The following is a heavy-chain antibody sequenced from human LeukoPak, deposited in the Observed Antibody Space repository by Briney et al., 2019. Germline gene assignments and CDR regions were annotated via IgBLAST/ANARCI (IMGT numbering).Heavy chain of an antibody. CDR2: INHSGST. CDR1: GGSFSGYY. V-gene: IGHV4-34*01. D-gene: IGHD3-22*01. CDR3: ARVRADSSGYYYLRAEYCQH. J-gene: IGHJ1*01. Sequence: SQTLSLTCAVYGGSFSGYYWSWIRQPPGKGLEWLGEINHSGSTNYNPSLMSRVTISVDTIKNQFSLQLGSVTAADTAVYYCARVRADSSGYYYLRAEYCQHWGQGTLVTVSS.